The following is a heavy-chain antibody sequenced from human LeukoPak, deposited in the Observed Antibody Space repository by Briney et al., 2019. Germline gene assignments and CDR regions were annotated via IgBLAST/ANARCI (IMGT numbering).Heavy chain of an antibody. CDR1: GGSFSGYY. D-gene: IGHD3-9*01. CDR3: ARSILRYFDWPIPYY. V-gene: IGHV4-34*01. J-gene: IGHJ4*02. Sequence: SETLSLTCAVYGGSFSGYYWSWIRQPPGKGLEWIGEINHSGSTNYNPSLKSRVTISVDTSKNQFSLKLSSMTAADTAVYYCARSILRYFDWPIPYYWGQGTLVTVSS. CDR2: INHSGST.